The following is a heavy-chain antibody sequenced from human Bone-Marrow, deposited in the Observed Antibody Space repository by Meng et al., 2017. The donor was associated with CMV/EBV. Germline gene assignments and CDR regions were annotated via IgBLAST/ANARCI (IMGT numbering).Heavy chain of an antibody. CDR3: AHIAAAGAGYFYY. J-gene: IGHJ4*02. D-gene: IGHD6-13*01. CDR2: IYHSGST. CDR1: GYSISSGYY. V-gene: IGHV4-38-2*02. Sequence: GSLRLSCTVSGYSISSGYYWGWIRQPPGKGLEWIGSIYHSGSTYYNPSLKSRVTISVDTSKNQFSLKLSSVTAADTAVYYCAHIAAAGAGYFYYWGQGTLVTVSS.